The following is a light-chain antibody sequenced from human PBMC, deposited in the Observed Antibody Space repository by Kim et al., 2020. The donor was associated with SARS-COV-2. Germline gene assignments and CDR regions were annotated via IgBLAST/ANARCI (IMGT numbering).Light chain of an antibody. Sequence: DIQLTQSPSFLSASVGDRVIITCRASEVIDSSLAWYQQKPGKAPKLLIYAASTLQSGVPSRFSGSGSGTDFTLTISSLQPEDFAAYYCQQLIRYPFTFGHGTKVDIK. J-gene: IGKJ3*01. CDR3: QQLIRYPFT. CDR1: EVIDSS. CDR2: AAS. V-gene: IGKV1-9*01.